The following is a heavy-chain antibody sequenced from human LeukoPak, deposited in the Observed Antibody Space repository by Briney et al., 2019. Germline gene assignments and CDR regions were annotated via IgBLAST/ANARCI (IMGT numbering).Heavy chain of an antibody. CDR3: ATGYSSSWSFDY. CDR1: GFTFSRYS. D-gene: IGHD6-13*01. CDR2: ISSSSSYI. J-gene: IGHJ4*02. Sequence: GGSLRLSCAASGFTFSRYSMNWVRQAPGKGLEWVSSISSSSSYIYYADSVKGRFTISRDNAKNSLYLQMNSLRAEDTAVYYCATGYSSSWSFDYWGQGTLVTVSS. V-gene: IGHV3-21*01.